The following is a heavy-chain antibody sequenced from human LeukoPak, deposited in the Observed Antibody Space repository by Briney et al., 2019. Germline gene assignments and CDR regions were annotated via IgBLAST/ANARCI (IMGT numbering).Heavy chain of an antibody. D-gene: IGHD1-7*01. CDR2: ISPSGST. Sequence: PSETLSLTCTVSGGSISSYSWSWIRQPAGKGLECIGHISPSGSTNYNPSLKSRVTMPVDTSKNQFSLKLRSVTAADTAVYYCARQELYYYYMDVWGKGTTVTVSS. V-gene: IGHV4-4*07. CDR1: GGSISSYS. J-gene: IGHJ6*03. CDR3: ARQELYYYYMDV.